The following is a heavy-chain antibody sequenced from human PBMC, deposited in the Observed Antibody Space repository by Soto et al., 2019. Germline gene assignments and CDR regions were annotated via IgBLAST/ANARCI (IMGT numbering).Heavy chain of an antibody. CDR2: IYYSGST. V-gene: IGHV4-59*01. CDR3: ARTYYDSSGFDY. D-gene: IGHD3-22*01. J-gene: IGHJ4*02. CDR1: GGSISSYY. Sequence: PSETLSLTCTVSGGSISSYYWSWIRQPPGKGLEWIGYIYYSGSTNYNPSLKSRVTISVDTSKNQFSLKLSSVTAADTAVYYCARTYYDSSGFDYWGQGTLVTV.